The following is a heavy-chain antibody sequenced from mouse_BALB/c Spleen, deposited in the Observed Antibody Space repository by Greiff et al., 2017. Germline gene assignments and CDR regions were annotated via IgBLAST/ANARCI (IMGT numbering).Heavy chain of an antibody. CDR3: ARPGYYGPSGAMDY. Sequence: VQLKQSGAELVKPGASVKLSCTASGFNIKDTYMHWVKQRPEQGLEWIGRIDPANGNTKYDPKFQGKATITADTSSNTAYLQLSSLTSEDTAVYYCARPGYYGPSGAMDYWGQGTSVTVSS. CDR2: IDPANGNT. CDR1: GFNIKDTY. J-gene: IGHJ4*01. D-gene: IGHD1-2*01. V-gene: IGHV14-3*02.